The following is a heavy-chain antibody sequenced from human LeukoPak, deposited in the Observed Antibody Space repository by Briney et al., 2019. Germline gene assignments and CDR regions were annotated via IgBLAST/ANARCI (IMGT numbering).Heavy chain of an antibody. V-gene: IGHV1-2*06. CDR2: INPNSGGT. J-gene: IGHJ6*02. CDR1: GYTFTDYY. Sequence: ASVRVSCKPSGYTFTDYYIHWVRQAPGQRLEWMGRINPNSGGTNYAQKFQGRVTMTRDTSISTAYMELSRLRSDDTAVYYCARASPIYWSGYTYYYGMDVWGQGTTVTVSS. D-gene: IGHD3-3*01. CDR3: ARASPIYWSGYTYYYGMDV.